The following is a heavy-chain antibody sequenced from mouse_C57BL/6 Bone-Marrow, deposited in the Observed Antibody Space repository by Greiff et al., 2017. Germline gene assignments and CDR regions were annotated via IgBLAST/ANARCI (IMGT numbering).Heavy chain of an antibody. Sequence: VKLMESGPELVKPGASVKLSCKASGYTFTSYDINWVKQRPGQGLEWIGWIYPRDGSTKYNEKFKGKATLTVDTSSSTAYMELHSLTSEDSAVYFCARAYYGSSYEFAYWGQGTLVTVSA. CDR1: GYTFTSYD. D-gene: IGHD1-1*01. CDR3: ARAYYGSSYEFAY. J-gene: IGHJ3*01. CDR2: IYPRDGST. V-gene: IGHV1-85*01.